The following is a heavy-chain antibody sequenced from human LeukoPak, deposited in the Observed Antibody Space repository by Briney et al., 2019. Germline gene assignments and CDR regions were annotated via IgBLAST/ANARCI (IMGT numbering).Heavy chain of an antibody. CDR3: ARDFGGDGYNSFDI. J-gene: IGHJ3*02. V-gene: IGHV3-7*01. CDR2: IKQDGSEK. CDR1: GFTFSSYW. Sequence: GGSLRLSCAASGFTFSSYWMSWVRQAPGKGLEWVANIKQDGSEKYYVDSVKGRFTISRDNAKNSLYLQMNSLRAGDTAVYYCARDFGGDGYNSFDIWGQGTMVTVSS. D-gene: IGHD5-24*01.